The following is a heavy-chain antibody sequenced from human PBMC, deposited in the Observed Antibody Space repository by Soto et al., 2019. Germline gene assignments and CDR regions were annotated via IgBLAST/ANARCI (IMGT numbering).Heavy chain of an antibody. CDR3: ARDLSRMGWFDP. J-gene: IGHJ5*02. D-gene: IGHD2-2*01. CDR1: GGSISSGDYY. V-gene: IGHV4-30-4*01. Sequence: QVQLQESGPGLVKPSQTLSLTCTVSGGSISSGDYYWSWIRQPPGKGLEWIGYIYYSGSTYYNPALKSRVTISVDTSKTQFSLKLSSVTAADTAVYYCARDLSRMGWFDPWGQGTLVTVSS. CDR2: IYYSGST.